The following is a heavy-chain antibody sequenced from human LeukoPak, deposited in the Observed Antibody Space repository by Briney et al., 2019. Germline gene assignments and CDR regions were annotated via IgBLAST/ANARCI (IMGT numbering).Heavy chain of an antibody. CDR3: ARDSETFFLSYYMDV. D-gene: IGHD1-14*01. CDR2: ISYDGSNK. V-gene: IGHV3-30-3*01. CDR1: GFTFSSYG. Sequence: HPGRSLRLSCAASGFTFSSYGIHWVRQAPGKGLEWVAVISYDGSNKYYADSVKGRFTISRDNSKNTLYLQMNSLRAEDTALYYCARDSETFFLSYYMDVWGKGTTVTVSS. J-gene: IGHJ6*03.